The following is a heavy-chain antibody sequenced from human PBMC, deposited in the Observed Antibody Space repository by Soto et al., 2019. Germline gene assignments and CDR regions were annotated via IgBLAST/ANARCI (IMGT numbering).Heavy chain of an antibody. J-gene: IGHJ3*02. V-gene: IGHV4-59*08. CDR1: GGSISSYY. CDR2: IYYSGST. D-gene: IGHD1-26*01. Sequence: SETLSLTCTVSGGSISSYYWSWIRQPPGKGLEWIGYIYYSGSTNYNPSLKSRVTISVDTSKNQFSLKRSSVTAADTAVYYCARQERWELHAFDIWGQGTMVTVSS. CDR3: ARQERWELHAFDI.